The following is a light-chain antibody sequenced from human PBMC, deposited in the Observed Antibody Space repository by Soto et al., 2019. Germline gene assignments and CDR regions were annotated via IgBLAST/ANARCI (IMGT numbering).Light chain of an antibody. J-gene: IGKJ1*01. CDR2: AAS. CDR1: QGISSW. V-gene: IGKV1D-16*01. CDR3: QQYHSYWT. Sequence: DIQMTQSPSSVSASVGDRITLTCRASQGISSWLAWYQQKPGKVPKLLIYAASSLQSGVPSRFSGSGSGTEFTLTISSLQPDDFSTYYCQQYHSYWTFGQGTKVDIK.